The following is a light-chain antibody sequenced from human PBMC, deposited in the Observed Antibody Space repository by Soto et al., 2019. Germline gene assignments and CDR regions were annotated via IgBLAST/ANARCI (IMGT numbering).Light chain of an antibody. J-gene: IGKJ3*01. CDR1: QSVSSN. V-gene: IGKV3-15*01. CDR3: QQYSHRSFT. CDR2: ATS. Sequence: EIVMTQSPATLSVSPGERATLSCRASQSVSSNLAWYQQKPGQAPRLVMFATSTRAAGIPARFSGSGSGTEFTLTISSLQSKDFAVYYSQQYSHRSFTFGPGTKVEIK.